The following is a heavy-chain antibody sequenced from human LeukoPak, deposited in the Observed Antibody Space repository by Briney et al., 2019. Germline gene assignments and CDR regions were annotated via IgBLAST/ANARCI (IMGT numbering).Heavy chain of an antibody. J-gene: IGHJ4*02. CDR2: INHSGST. Sequence: PAETLSLTCAVYGGSFSGYYWSWIRQPPGKGLEWIGEINHSGSTNYNPSRKSRVTISVDTCKNQFSLKLSSVTAADTAVYYCARGLRFYYWGQGTLVTVSS. CDR3: ARGLRFYY. V-gene: IGHV4-34*01. D-gene: IGHD4-17*01. CDR1: GGSFSGYY.